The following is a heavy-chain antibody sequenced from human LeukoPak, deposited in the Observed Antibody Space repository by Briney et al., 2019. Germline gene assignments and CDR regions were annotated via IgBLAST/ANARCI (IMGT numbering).Heavy chain of an antibody. D-gene: IGHD2-21*01. CDR1: GYTFTSNY. J-gene: IGHJ4*02. Sequence: GASVKVSCKAVGYTFTSNYMRWVRQAAGQGREWRGGISPRGGSITYAQKFKGRVTLNRDMATSTDYLDLSSLRSEDTAVYYCATDMVGYCGGVTCYSEAYWGQGTLVTVSS. CDR2: ISPRGGSI. V-gene: IGHV1-46*01. CDR3: ATDMVGYCGGVTCYSEAY.